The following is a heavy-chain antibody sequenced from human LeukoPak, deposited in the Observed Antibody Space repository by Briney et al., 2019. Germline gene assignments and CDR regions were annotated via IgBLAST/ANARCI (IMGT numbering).Heavy chain of an antibody. J-gene: IGHJ4*02. V-gene: IGHV3-48*01. CDR1: GFTFSSYS. D-gene: IGHD1-26*01. Sequence: PGGSLRLSCAASGFTFSSYSMNWVRQAPGKGLEWVSYISSSSTIYYADSVRGRFTISRDNAKNSLYLQMNSLRAEDTAVYYCARDPARMGNFDYWGQGTLVTVSS. CDR3: ARDPARMGNFDY. CDR2: ISSSSTI.